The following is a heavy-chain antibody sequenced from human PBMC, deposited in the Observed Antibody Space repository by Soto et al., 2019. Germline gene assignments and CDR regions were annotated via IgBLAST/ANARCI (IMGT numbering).Heavy chain of an antibody. Sequence: QVQLQQWGAGLLKPSETLSLTCAVYGGSFSGYYWSWIRQPPGKGLEWIGEINHSGSTNYNPSLKSRVTISVDTPKNQFSLKLSSVTAADTAVYYCARSKGGIVAVPAAMRTMRGGAFDIWGQGTMVTVSS. D-gene: IGHD2-2*01. CDR2: INHSGST. CDR3: ARSKGGIVAVPAAMRTMRGGAFDI. J-gene: IGHJ3*02. V-gene: IGHV4-34*01. CDR1: GGSFSGYY.